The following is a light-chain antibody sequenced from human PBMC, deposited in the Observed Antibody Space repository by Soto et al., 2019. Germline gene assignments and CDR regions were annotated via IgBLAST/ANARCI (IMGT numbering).Light chain of an antibody. J-gene: IGKJ1*01. V-gene: IGKV1-39*01. CDR2: ATS. CDR3: QQSYSTPT. CDR1: QSVLSSSNNRNY. Sequence: DIVMTQSPDSLAVSLGERATIKCKSSQSVLSSSNNRNYLAWYQQKPGKAPKLLIYATSSLQSGVPSRFSGSGSGTDFTLTISSLQPEDFATYYCQQSYSTPTFGQGTKVEIK.